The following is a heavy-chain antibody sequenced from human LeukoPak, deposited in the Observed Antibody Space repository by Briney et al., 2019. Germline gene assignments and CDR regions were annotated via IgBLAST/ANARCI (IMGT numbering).Heavy chain of an antibody. V-gene: IGHV1-8*01. Sequence: VASVKVSCKASGYTFTSYDINWVRQATGQGLEWMGWMNPNSGHTGYAQKFQGRVTMTRNTSTTTAYMELSSLRSEDTAVYYCARTHYYDSSGDNWFDPWGQGTLVTVSS. CDR2: MNPNSGHT. CDR1: GYTFTSYD. J-gene: IGHJ5*02. CDR3: ARTHYYDSSGDNWFDP. D-gene: IGHD3-22*01.